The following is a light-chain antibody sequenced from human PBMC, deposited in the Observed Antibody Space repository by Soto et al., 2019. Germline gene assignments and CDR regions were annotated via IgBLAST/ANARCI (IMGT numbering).Light chain of an antibody. CDR2: EVS. CDR3: SSYTSSITQV. J-gene: IGLJ1*01. CDR1: SSDVGGYNY. V-gene: IGLV2-14*01. Sequence: QSALTQPASVSGSPGQSITISCTGTSSDVGGYNYVSWYQQHPGKAPKLMIYEVSNRPSGVSNRFSGSKSGNTASLTISGLQAEDEADYYSSSYTSSITQVFGTGTKVTVL.